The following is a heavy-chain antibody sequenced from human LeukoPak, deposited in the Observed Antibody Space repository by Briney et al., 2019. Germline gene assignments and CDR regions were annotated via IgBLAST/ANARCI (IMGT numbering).Heavy chain of an antibody. V-gene: IGHV1-3*01. D-gene: IGHD2-15*01. J-gene: IGHJ6*04. CDR3: ARDWGPLGYCGGGSCYYYYYGMDV. Sequence: ASVKVSCKASGYTFTSYAMHWVRQAPGQRLEWMGWINAGNGNTKYSQRFQGRVTITRDTSASTAYMELSSLRSEDTAVYYCARDWGPLGYCGGGSCYYYYYGMDVWGKGTTVTVSS. CDR1: GYTFTSYA. CDR2: INAGNGNT.